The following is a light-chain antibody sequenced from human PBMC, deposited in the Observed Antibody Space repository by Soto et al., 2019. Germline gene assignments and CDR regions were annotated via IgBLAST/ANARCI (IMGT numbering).Light chain of an antibody. J-gene: IGLJ3*02. CDR2: GNR. Sequence: QSVLTQPPSVSGVPGQRVTISCTGNNSNLGAGYDVHWYQQLPGAAPKLVVFGNRNRPSGVPERFSGSKSGTSASLAITGLQAEDEADYYCQAYDYSLTAFVFGGGTQLTVL. CDR3: QAYDYSLTAFV. V-gene: IGLV1-40*01. CDR1: NSNLGAGYD.